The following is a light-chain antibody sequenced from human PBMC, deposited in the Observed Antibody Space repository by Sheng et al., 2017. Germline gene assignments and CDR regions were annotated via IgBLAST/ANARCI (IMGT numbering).Light chain of an antibody. V-gene: IGKV1-5*01. CDR3: QQYVRFYS. CDR2: DAS. CDR1: QSLNNA. J-gene: IGKJ2*03. Sequence: IQMTQSPSTLSASVGDRVIITCRASQSLNNALAWYQVKPGKAPKFLIYDASTLQRGVPSRFSGSGSGTEFTITISSLQPDDFATYYCQQYVRFYSFGQGTKLE.